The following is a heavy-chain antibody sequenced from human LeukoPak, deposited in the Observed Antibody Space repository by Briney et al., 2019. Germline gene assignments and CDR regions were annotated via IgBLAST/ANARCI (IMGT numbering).Heavy chain of an antibody. D-gene: IGHD5-24*01. CDR2: ISGSGGST. CDR1: GFTFSSYA. CDR3: GRDGYNWSYYYYYGMDV. V-gene: IGHV3-23*01. J-gene: IGHJ6*02. Sequence: GGSLRLSCAASGFTFSSYAMSWVRQAPGKGLEWVSAISGSGGSTYYADSVKGRFTISRDNSKNTLYLQMNSLRAEDTAVYYCGRDGYNWSYYYYYGMDVWGQGTTVTVSS.